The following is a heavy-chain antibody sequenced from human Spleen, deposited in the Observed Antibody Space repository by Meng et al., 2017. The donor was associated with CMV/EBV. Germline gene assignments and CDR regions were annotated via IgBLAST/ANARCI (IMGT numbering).Heavy chain of an antibody. Sequence: ASGFTFSSYSMNWVRQAPGKGLEWVSSISSSSSYIYYADSVKGRFTISRDNAKNSLYLQMNSLRAEDTAVYYCARDLEIAVAGWDYWGQGTLVTVSS. CDR1: GFTFSSYS. CDR2: ISSSSSYI. J-gene: IGHJ4*02. D-gene: IGHD6-19*01. V-gene: IGHV3-21*01. CDR3: ARDLEIAVAGWDY.